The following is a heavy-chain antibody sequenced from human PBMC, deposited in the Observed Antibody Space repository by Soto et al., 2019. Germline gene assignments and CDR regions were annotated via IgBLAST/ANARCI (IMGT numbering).Heavy chain of an antibody. D-gene: IGHD3-10*01. J-gene: IGHJ6*02. V-gene: IGHV4-59*01. CDR3: ARGDPLLWFGEKVYYGMDV. CDR2: IYYSGST. CDR1: GCSISSYY. Sequence: PSETLSLTCPFSGCSISSYYWSWIRQPPGKGLEWIGYIYYSGSTNYNPSLKSRVTISVDTSKNQFSLKLSSVTAADTAVYYCARGDPLLWFGEKVYYGMDVWGQGTTVTVSS.